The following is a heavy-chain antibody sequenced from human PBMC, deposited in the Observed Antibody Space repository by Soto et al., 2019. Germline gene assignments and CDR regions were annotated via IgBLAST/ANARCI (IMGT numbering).Heavy chain of an antibody. CDR2: ISYDGSNK. D-gene: IGHD6-19*01. Sequence: QVQLVESGGGEVQPGRSLRLSCAASGFTFSSYGMHWVRQAPGKGLEWVAVISYDGSNKYYADSVKGRFTISRDNSKNTLYLQMNSLRAEDTAVYYCAKDDSSGLSGSSLGPDYWGQGTLVTVSS. CDR1: GFTFSSYG. CDR3: AKDDSSGLSGSSLGPDY. J-gene: IGHJ4*02. V-gene: IGHV3-30*18.